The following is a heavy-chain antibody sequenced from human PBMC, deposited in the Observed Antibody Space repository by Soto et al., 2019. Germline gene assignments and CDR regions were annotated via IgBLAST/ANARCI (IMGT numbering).Heavy chain of an antibody. J-gene: IGHJ6*03. V-gene: IGHV1-8*01. CDR2: MNHQNGNT. D-gene: IGHD6-6*01. CDR1: GYTFTRYD. CDR3: ARLSEESSSSNYYYFYMDV. Sequence: QVQLVQSGSEGKEPGASMKISCQASGYTFTRYDITWVRQATGHGVVWMGWMNHQNGNTAYAEKFQGRVTMTRSTPINTAYMELSGLRSEDTAVYYCARLSEESSSSNYYYFYMDVWGKASTVTVSS.